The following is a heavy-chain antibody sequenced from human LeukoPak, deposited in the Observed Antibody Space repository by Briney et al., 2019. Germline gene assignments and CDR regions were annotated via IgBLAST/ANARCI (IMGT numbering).Heavy chain of an antibody. D-gene: IGHD6-13*01. CDR1: GFTFSSYA. CDR2: ISGSGGST. J-gene: IGHJ4*02. Sequence: PGGSLRLSCAASGFTFSSYAMSWVRQAPGKGLEWVSAISGSGGSTYYADSMKGRFTISRDNSKNTLYLRMNSLRAEDTAVYYCAKDISPYSSSRAFDYWGQGTLVTVSS. V-gene: IGHV3-23*01. CDR3: AKDISPYSSSRAFDY.